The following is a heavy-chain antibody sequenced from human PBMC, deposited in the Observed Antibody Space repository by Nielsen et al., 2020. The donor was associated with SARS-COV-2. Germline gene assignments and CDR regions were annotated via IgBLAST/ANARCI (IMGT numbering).Heavy chain of an antibody. Sequence: SVKVSCKASGGTFSSYAISWVRQAPGQGPEWMGGIIPIFGTANYAQKFQGRVTITADESTSTAYMELSSLRSEDTAVYYCAREDIVVVPAAGGNAFDIWGQGTMVTVSS. J-gene: IGHJ3*02. D-gene: IGHD2-2*01. CDR1: GGTFSSYA. CDR2: IIPIFGTA. V-gene: IGHV1-69*13. CDR3: AREDIVVVPAAGGNAFDI.